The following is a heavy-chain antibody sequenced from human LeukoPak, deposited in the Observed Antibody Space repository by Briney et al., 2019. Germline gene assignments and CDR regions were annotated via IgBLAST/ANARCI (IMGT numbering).Heavy chain of an antibody. D-gene: IGHD1-1*01. Sequence: SGGSLRLSCAASGFTFSSYVMSWVRQAPGKGLEWVSSFSGSGGSTYFADSVKGRFTISRDNSKNTLYLQMHSLRAEDTALYYCARGGLIQRHAFDIWGQGTMVTVSS. V-gene: IGHV3-23*01. CDR1: GFTFSSYV. CDR2: FSGSGGST. CDR3: ARGGLIQRHAFDI. J-gene: IGHJ3*02.